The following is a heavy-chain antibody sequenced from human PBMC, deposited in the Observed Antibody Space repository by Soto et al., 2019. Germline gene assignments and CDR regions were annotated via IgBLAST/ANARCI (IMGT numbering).Heavy chain of an antibody. J-gene: IGHJ3*01. V-gene: IGHV3-53*02. CDR3: DREAAGFDL. Sequence: EMQLVETGGGLIQPGWSLRLSCAASGFTVSSDHMSWVRQAPGKGLEWISVMYYGGTTYYADSVQGRFTISRDSSTNTLYLQITVLRADDTAVYYCDREAAGFDLWGQGKMVTVAS. D-gene: IGHD6-13*01. CDR1: GFTVSSDH. CDR2: MYYGGTT.